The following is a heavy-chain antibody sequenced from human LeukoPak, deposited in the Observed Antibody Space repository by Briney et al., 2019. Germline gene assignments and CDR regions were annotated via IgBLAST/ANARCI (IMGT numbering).Heavy chain of an antibody. J-gene: IGHJ3*02. CDR2: IYHSGST. Sequence: SETLSLTCTVSGGSISSSSHYWAWVRQPPGKGLEWIGEIYHSGSTNYNPSLKSRVTISVDKSKNQFSLKLSSVTAADTAVYYCARGAPDYSDNAFDIWGQGTMVTVSS. V-gene: IGHV4-39*07. CDR1: GGSISSSSHY. CDR3: ARGAPDYSDNAFDI. D-gene: IGHD5-12*01.